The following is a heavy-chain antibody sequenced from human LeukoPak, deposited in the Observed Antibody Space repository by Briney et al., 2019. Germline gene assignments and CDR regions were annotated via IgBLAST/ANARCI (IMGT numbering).Heavy chain of an antibody. CDR1: GFTFSSYT. V-gene: IGHV3-30-3*01. CDR3: AREDSEAFDY. Sequence: GSLRLSCAASGFTFSSYTMHWVRQAPGKGLEWVAVISYDGSSKYYADSVKGRFTISRDNSKNTVYLQMNSLRAEDTAVYYCAREDSEAFDYWGQGTLVTVSS. CDR2: ISYDGSSK. D-gene: IGHD1-26*01. J-gene: IGHJ4*02.